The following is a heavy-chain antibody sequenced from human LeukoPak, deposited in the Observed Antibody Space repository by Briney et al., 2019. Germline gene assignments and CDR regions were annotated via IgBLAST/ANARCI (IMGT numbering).Heavy chain of an antibody. J-gene: IGHJ4*02. Sequence: ASVKVSCKASGYTFTGYYMHWVRQAPGQGLEWMGWINPNSGGTNYAQKFQGRVNMTRDTSISTAYMELSRLRSDDTAVYYCARDVYCSSTSCSLTDYWGQGTLVTVSS. V-gene: IGHV1-2*02. D-gene: IGHD2-2*01. CDR3: ARDVYCSSTSCSLTDY. CDR1: GYTFTGYY. CDR2: INPNSGGT.